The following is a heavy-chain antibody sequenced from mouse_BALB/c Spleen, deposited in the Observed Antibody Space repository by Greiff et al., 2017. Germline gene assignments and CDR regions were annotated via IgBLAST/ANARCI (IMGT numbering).Heavy chain of an antibody. V-gene: IGHV1-69*02. Sequence: QVHVKQPGAELVRPGASVKLSCKASGYTFTSYWINWVKQRPGQGLEWIGNIYPSDSYTNYNQKFKDKATLTVDKSSSTAYMQLSSPTSEDSAVYYCTRGRDVGDYWGQGTTLTVSS. CDR1: GYTFTSYW. J-gene: IGHJ2*01. CDR2: IYPSDSYT. D-gene: IGHD3-3*01. CDR3: TRGRDVGDY.